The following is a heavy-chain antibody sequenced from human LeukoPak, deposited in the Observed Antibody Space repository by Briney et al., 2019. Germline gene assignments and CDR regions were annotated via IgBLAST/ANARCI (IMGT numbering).Heavy chain of an antibody. V-gene: IGHV4-59*01. CDR2: IYNSGST. CDR1: GGSISSYY. J-gene: IGHJ4*02. Sequence: PSETLSLTCTVSGGSISSYYWSWIRQPPGKGLEWIGYIYNSGSTNYNPSLKSRVTISVDTSENQFSLKLNSVTAADTAVCYCAKYGYSSGWYFDYWGQGTLVTVSS. D-gene: IGHD6-19*01. CDR3: AKYGYSSGWYFDY.